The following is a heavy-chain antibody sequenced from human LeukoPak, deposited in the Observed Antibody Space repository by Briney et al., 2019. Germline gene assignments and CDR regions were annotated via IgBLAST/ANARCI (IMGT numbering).Heavy chain of an antibody. CDR2: IVSDGSST. CDR3: AAGITIFGVVITGFDY. Sequence: GGSLRLSCAASGFTFSSTWMHWVRQVPGKELVWVARIVSDGSSTTYAESVKGRFTISRDNSKNTLYLQMNSLRAEDTAVYYCAAGITIFGVVITGFDYWGQGTLVTVSS. D-gene: IGHD3-3*01. J-gene: IGHJ4*02. V-gene: IGHV3-74*03. CDR1: GFTFSSTW.